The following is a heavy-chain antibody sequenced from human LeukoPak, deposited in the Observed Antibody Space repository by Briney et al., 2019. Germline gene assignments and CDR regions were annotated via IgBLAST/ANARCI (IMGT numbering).Heavy chain of an antibody. CDR2: IWYDGSNK. V-gene: IGHV3-33*01. J-gene: IGHJ5*02. CDR3: ARKGGDFWSGYYGWFDP. D-gene: IGHD3-3*01. Sequence: GGSLRLSCAASGFTFSSYGMHWVRQAPGKGLEWVAVIWYDGSNKYYADSVKGRFTISRDNSKNTLYLQMNSLRAEDTAVYYCARKGGDFWSGYYGWFDPWGQGTLVTVSS. CDR1: GFTFSSYG.